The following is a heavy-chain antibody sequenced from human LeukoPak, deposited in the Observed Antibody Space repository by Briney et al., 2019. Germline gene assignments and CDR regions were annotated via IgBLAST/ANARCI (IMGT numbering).Heavy chain of an antibody. J-gene: IGHJ6*03. CDR3: ARDSRLFTMVRGVINNYYYYMDV. D-gene: IGHD3-10*01. Sequence: SETLSLTCAVYGGSFSGYYWSWIRQPPGKGLEWIGEINHSGSTNYNPSLKSRVTISVDTSKNQFSLKLSSVTAADTAVYYCARDSRLFTMVRGVINNYYYYMDVWGKGTTVTISS. CDR1: GGSFSGYY. CDR2: INHSGST. V-gene: IGHV4-34*01.